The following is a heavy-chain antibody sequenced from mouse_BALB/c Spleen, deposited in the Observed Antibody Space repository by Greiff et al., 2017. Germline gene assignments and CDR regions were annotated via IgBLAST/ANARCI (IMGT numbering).Heavy chain of an antibody. CDR3: ARGVAY. J-gene: IGHJ3*01. Sequence: DVKLVESGPGLVKPSQSLSLTCTVTGYSITSDYAWNWIRQFPGNKLEWMGYISYSGSTSYNPSLKSRISITRDTSKNQFFLQLNSVTTEDTATYYCARGVAYWGQGTLVTVSA. V-gene: IGHV3-2*02. CDR2: ISYSGST. CDR1: GYSITSDYA.